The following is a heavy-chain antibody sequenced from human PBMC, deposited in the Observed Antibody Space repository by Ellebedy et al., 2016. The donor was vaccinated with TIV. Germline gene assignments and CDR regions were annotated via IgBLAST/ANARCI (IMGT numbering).Heavy chain of an antibody. CDR2: IYHSGST. CDR1: GGSISSGGYS. J-gene: IGHJ4*02. CDR3: ARGRDSNYVPDY. Sequence: SETLSLXCAVSGGSISSGGYSWSWIRQPPGKGLEWIGYIYHSGSTYYNPSLKSRVTISVDTSKNQFSLKLSSVTAADTAVYYCARGRDSNYVPDYWGQGTLVTVSS. V-gene: IGHV4-30-2*01. D-gene: IGHD4-11*01.